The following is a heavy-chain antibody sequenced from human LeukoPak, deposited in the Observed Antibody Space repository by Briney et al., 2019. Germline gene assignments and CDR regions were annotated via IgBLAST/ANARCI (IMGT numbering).Heavy chain of an antibody. V-gene: IGHV1-24*01. J-gene: IGHJ4*02. CDR2: FDPEDGET. Sequence: ASVKVSCKVSGYTLTELSVHWVRQAPGKGLEWMGGFDPEDGETIYAQKFQGRVTMTEDTSTDTAYMELSSLRSEDTAVYYCATSGSFMVRGVIPFDYWGQGTLVTVSS. CDR1: GYTLTELS. D-gene: IGHD3-10*01. CDR3: ATSGSFMVRGVIPFDY.